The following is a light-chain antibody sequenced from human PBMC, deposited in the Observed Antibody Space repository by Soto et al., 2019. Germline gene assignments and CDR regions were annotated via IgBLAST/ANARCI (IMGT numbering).Light chain of an antibody. V-gene: IGKV1-9*01. CDR2: AAY. CDR3: QPYNSWLWT. J-gene: IGKJ1*01. Sequence: DIHLTHSPSTLAASVGDRVTITCRASQGISSYLAWYQQKPGKAPKLLIYAAYTLQSGVTSRFSGSGSGTEFTLIISSLQSEDSAVYYCQPYNSWLWTFGPGTQVEIK. CDR1: QGISSY.